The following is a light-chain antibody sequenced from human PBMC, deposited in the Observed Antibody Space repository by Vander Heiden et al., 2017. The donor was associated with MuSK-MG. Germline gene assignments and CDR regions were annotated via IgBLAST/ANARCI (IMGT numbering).Light chain of an antibody. V-gene: IGLV1-47*01. CDR3: AAWDDSLSGGV. Sequence: QSVLTQPPSASGTPGRRVTLSWSGSSSNIGSNYVYWYQQLPGTAPKLLIYRNNQRPSGVPDRFSGSKSGTSASLAISGLRSEDEADYYCAAWDDSLSGGVFGGGTKLTVL. CDR1: SSNIGSNY. J-gene: IGLJ3*02. CDR2: RNN.